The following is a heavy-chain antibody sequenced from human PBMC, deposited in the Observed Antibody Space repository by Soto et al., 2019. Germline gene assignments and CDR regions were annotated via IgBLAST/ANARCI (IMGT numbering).Heavy chain of an antibody. CDR3: ARDLLTGYYTN. Sequence: QVQLVQSGAEVKKPGGSVKISCKASGYTFSNYGISWVRQAPGQGLEWMGWISGYNGNTHYAQKLQGRVTMTTDTSTSTAYIELSSLRSDDTAVYYCARDLLTGYYTNWGQGTLFTVSS. V-gene: IGHV1-18*01. CDR1: GYTFSNYG. CDR2: ISGYNGNT. D-gene: IGHD3-9*01. J-gene: IGHJ4*02.